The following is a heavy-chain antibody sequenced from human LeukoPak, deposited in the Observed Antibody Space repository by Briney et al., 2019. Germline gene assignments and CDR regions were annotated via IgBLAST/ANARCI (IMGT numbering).Heavy chain of an antibody. CDR1: GYTFTSYY. Sequence: GASVKVSCKASGYTFTSYYMHWVRQAPGQGLEWMGIINPSGGSTSYAQKFQGRVTMTRDMSMSTVYMELSSLRSEDTAVYYCARVLYSGYDFDIFDYWGQGTLVTVSS. CDR3: ARVLYSGYDFDIFDY. V-gene: IGHV1-46*01. CDR2: INPSGGST. J-gene: IGHJ4*02. D-gene: IGHD5-12*01.